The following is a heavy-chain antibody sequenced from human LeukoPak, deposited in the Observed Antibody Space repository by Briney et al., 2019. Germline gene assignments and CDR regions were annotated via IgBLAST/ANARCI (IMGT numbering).Heavy chain of an antibody. V-gene: IGHV4-34*01. CDR3: ARGGGLGNWFDP. D-gene: IGHD3-16*01. CDR2: INHSGST. CDR1: GGSFSGYY. J-gene: IGHJ5*02. Sequence: PSGTLSLTRAAYGGSFSGYYWSWVRQPPGKGLEWIGEINHSGSTNYNPSLKSRVTISVDTSKNQFSLKLSSVTAADTAVYYCARGGGLGNWFDPWGQGTLVTVSS.